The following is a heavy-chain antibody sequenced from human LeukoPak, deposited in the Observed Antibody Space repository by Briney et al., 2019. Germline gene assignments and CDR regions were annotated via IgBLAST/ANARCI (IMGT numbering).Heavy chain of an antibody. CDR2: ISYDGSNK. CDR3: ARVPSRLEEYYMDV. V-gene: IGHV3-30*03. D-gene: IGHD5-24*01. Sequence: GGSLRLSCAASGFTFSSYSMNWVRQAPGKGLEWVAVISYDGSNKYYADSVKGRFTISRDNSKNTLYLQMNSLRAEDTAVYYCARVPSRLEEYYMDVWGKGTTVTVSS. CDR1: GFTFSSYS. J-gene: IGHJ6*03.